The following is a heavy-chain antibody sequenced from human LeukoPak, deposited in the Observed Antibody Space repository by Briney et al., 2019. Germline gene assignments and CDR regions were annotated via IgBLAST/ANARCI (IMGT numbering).Heavy chain of an antibody. V-gene: IGHV4-59*01. CDR3: ARTNYGYPYYFDY. CDR1: GGSFSGYY. J-gene: IGHJ4*02. D-gene: IGHD5-18*01. Sequence: SETLSLTCAVYGGSFSGYYWSWIRQPPGKGLEWIGYIYYSGSTNYNPSLKSRVTISLDTSKNQFSLKLSSVTAADTAIYYCARTNYGYPYYFDYWGQGTLVTVSS. CDR2: IYYSGST.